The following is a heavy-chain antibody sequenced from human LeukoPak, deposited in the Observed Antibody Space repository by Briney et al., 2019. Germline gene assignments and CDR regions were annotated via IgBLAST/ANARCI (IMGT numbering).Heavy chain of an antibody. CDR2: IFHSRST. V-gene: IGHV4-4*02. J-gene: IGHJ4*02. D-gene: IGHD4-17*01. Sequence: SGTLSLTCAVSSGSIFSSNWWSSVRQPPGKGLEWIGQIFHSRSTYYNPSLKSRVTISVDTSKNQFSLKLSSVTAADTAVYYCARETDATTVTTKISFVYWGQGTLVTVSS. CDR3: ARETDATTVTTKISFVY. CDR1: SGSIFSSNW.